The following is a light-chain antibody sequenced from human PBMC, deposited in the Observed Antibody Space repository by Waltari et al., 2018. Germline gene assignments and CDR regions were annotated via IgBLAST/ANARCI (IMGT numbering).Light chain of an antibody. V-gene: IGKV3-20*01. Sequence: EIVLTQSPGTLSLSPGDKAPLPCRASQSVSSSYLAWYQQKPGQAPRLLIYGASSRATGIPDRFSGSGSGTDFTLTISRLEPEDFAVYYCQQYGSFPWTFGQGTKVEIK. J-gene: IGKJ1*01. CDR3: QQYGSFPWT. CDR1: QSVSSSY. CDR2: GAS.